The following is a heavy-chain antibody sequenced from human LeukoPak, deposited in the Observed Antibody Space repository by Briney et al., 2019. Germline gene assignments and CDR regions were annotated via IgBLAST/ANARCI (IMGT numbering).Heavy chain of an antibody. J-gene: IGHJ6*02. D-gene: IGHD2-2*01. Sequence: GGSLRLSCAASGFTFSSYAMSWVRQAPGKGLEWVSAISGSGGSTYYADSVKGRFTISRDNSKNTLYLQMNSLRAEDTAVHYCAKGVYCSSTSCPYYYYGMDVWGQGTTVTVSS. CDR1: GFTFSSYA. V-gene: IGHV3-23*01. CDR2: ISGSGGST. CDR3: AKGVYCSSTSCPYYYYGMDV.